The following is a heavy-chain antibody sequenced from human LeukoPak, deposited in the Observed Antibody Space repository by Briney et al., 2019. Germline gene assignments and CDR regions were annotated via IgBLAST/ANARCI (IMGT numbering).Heavy chain of an antibody. D-gene: IGHD4-17*01. Sequence: SVKVSCKASGGTFSSYAISWVRQAPGQGLEWMGGIIPIFGAANYAQKFQGRVTITADESTSTAYMELSSLRSEDTAVYYCARGNQPGGDYSAFDIWGQGTMVTVSS. CDR3: ARGNQPGGDYSAFDI. CDR1: GGTFSSYA. V-gene: IGHV1-69*01. CDR2: IIPIFGAA. J-gene: IGHJ3*02.